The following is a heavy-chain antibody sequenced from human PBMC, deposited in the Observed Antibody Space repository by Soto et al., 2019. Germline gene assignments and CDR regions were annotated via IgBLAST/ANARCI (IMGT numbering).Heavy chain of an antibody. V-gene: IGHV3-74*01. J-gene: IGHJ6*02. CDR2: INSDGSST. CDR1: GFTFSSYW. CDR3: ARGDIVVVPAAIPYGMDV. D-gene: IGHD2-2*01. Sequence: GGSLRLSCAASGFTFSSYWMHWVRQAPGKGLVWVSRINSDGSSTSYADSVKGRFTISRDNAKNTLYLQMNSLRAEDTAVYYCARGDIVVVPAAIPYGMDVWGQGTTVTVSS.